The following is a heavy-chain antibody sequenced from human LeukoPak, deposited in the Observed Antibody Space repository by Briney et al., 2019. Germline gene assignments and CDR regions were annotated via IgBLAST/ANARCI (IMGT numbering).Heavy chain of an antibody. Sequence: SETLSLTCTVSGVSISSYYWSWIRQPPGKGLEWIGYIYYSGSTNYNPSLKSRVTISVDTSKNQFSLKLSSVTAADTAVYYCARSYYYDPANWFDPWGQGTLVTVSS. V-gene: IGHV4-59*08. CDR3: ARSYYYDPANWFDP. J-gene: IGHJ5*02. CDR1: GVSISSYY. D-gene: IGHD3-22*01. CDR2: IYYSGST.